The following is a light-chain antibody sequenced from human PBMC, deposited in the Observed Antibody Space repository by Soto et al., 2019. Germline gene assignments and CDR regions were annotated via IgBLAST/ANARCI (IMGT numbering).Light chain of an antibody. CDR2: DVS. V-gene: IGLV2-11*01. J-gene: IGLJ1*01. CDR3: CSYAGSYKGYV. Sequence: QSALTQPRSVSGSPGQSVTISCTGTSSDVGGYNYVSWYQQHPGKAPKLMIYDVSKRPSGVPDRFSGSKSGNTASLTISGLQAGDEADYYCCSYAGSYKGYVFGTGTKLTVL. CDR1: SSDVGGYNY.